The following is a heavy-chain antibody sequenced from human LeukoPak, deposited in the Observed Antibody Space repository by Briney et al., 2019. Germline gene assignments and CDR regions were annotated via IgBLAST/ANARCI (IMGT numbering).Heavy chain of an antibody. D-gene: IGHD3-22*01. CDR3: ARDDYYDSSGYNPLDY. CDR1: GFTFSGYS. CDR2: ISSSSSYI. Sequence: GGSLRLSCAASGFTFSGYSMNWVRQAPGKGLEWVSSISSSSSYIYYADSVKGRFTISRDNAKNSLYLQMNSLRAEDTAVYYCARDDYYDSSGYNPLDYWGQGTLVTVSS. V-gene: IGHV3-21*01. J-gene: IGHJ4*02.